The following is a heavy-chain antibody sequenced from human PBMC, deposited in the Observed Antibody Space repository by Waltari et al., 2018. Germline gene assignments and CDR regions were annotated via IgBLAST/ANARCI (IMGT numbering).Heavy chain of an antibody. CDR1: GFTFSSYG. V-gene: IGHV3-33*06. J-gene: IGHJ2*01. CDR2: IWYDGSNK. Sequence: QVQLVESGGGVVQPGRSLRLSCAASGFTFSSYGMHWVRQAPGKGLEWVAVIWYDGSNKYYADSVKGRFTISRDNSKNTLYLQMNSLRAEDTAVYYCAKDRRLWYFDLWGRGTLVIVSS. CDR3: AKDRRLWYFDL.